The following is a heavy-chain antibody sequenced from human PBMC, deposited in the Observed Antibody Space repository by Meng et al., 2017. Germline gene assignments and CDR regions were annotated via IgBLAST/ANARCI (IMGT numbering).Heavy chain of an antibody. V-gene: IGHV1-8*01. CDR2: MNPNSSNT. Sequence: ASVKVSRKASGYTFTSYDINWVRQATGQGLEWMGWMNPNSSNTGYAQKFQGRVTMTRNTPISTAYMELSSLRSEDTAVYYCARGFTYYYDSSDYSALAFDIWGQGTMVTVSS. D-gene: IGHD3-22*01. CDR1: GYTFTSYD. J-gene: IGHJ3*02. CDR3: ARGFTYYYDSSDYSALAFDI.